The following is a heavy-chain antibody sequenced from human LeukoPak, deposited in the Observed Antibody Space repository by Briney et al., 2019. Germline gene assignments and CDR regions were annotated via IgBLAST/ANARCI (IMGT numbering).Heavy chain of an antibody. Sequence: SETLSLTCTVSGGSISSHYWSWIRQPPGKGLEWIGYIYYSGGTNYNPSLKSRVTISVDTSKNQFSLKLSSVTAADTAVYYCAREARYSYGYNSYMEVWGKVTTVTVSS. CDR3: AREARYSYGYNSYMEV. D-gene: IGHD5-18*01. CDR2: IYYSGGT. CDR1: GGSISSHY. J-gene: IGHJ6*03. V-gene: IGHV4-59*11.